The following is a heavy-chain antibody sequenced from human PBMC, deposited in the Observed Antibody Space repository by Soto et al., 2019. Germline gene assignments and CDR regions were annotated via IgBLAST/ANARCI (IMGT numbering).Heavy chain of an antibody. Sequence: GASVKVSCKASGYTFTSYDINWVRQATGQGLEWMGWMNPNSGNTGYAQKFQGRVTMTRNTSISTAYMELSSLRSEDTAVYYCAREVTTVAPPDYYGMDVWGQGTTVTVS. V-gene: IGHV1-8*01. J-gene: IGHJ6*02. CDR1: GYTFTSYD. CDR3: AREVTTVAPPDYYGMDV. D-gene: IGHD4-17*01. CDR2: MNPNSGNT.